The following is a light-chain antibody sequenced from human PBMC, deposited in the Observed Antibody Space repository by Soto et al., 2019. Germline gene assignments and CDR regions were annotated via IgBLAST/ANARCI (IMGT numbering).Light chain of an antibody. CDR3: CSYAGSYTPKV. J-gene: IGLJ1*01. V-gene: IGLV2-11*01. CDR2: DVS. Sequence: QSALTQPRSVSGSPGQSVTVSCTGTSSDVGGYNYVSWYQQHPGKAPKLMIYDVSKRPSGFPDRFSGSKSGNTASLTISGLQAEAEADYYCCSYAGSYTPKVYGTGTKLTVL. CDR1: SSDVGGYNY.